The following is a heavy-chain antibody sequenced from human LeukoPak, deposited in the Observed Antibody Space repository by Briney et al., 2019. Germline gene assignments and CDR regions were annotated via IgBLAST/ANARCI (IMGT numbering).Heavy chain of an antibody. CDR2: INHSGST. CDR3: ARGRGHIVARNWFDP. CDR1: GGSFSGYY. D-gene: IGHD2-21*01. V-gene: IGHV4-34*01. J-gene: IGHJ5*02. Sequence: SETLSLTCAVYGGSFSGYYWSWIRQPPGKGLEWIGEINHSGSTNYNPSLKSRVTISVDTSKNQFSLKLSSVTAADTAVYYCARGRGHIVARNWFDPWGQGTLVTVSS.